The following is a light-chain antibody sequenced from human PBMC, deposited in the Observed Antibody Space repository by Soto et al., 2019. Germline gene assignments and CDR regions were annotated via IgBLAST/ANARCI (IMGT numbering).Light chain of an antibody. CDR2: DAS. Sequence: EIVLTQSPATLSLSPGERATVSCRASQSVSSYLAWYQQKPGQAPRLLIYDASNRATGIPARFSGSGSGTDFTLTINSLEPADFAVYYCQQRSNWPPMYTFGQGTKLEIK. V-gene: IGKV3-11*01. CDR1: QSVSSY. CDR3: QQRSNWPPMYT. J-gene: IGKJ2*01.